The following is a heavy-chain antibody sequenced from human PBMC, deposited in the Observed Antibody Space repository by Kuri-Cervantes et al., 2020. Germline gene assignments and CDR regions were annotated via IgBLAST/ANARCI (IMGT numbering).Heavy chain of an antibody. D-gene: IGHD6-13*01. V-gene: IGHV3-30-3*01. CDR1: GFTFSSYA. CDR2: ISYDGSNK. J-gene: IGHJ1*01. CDR3: ARDDSSSWSGYFQH. Sequence: GESLKISCAASGFTFSSYAMHWVRQAPGKGLEWVAVISYDGSNKYYADSVKGRFTISRDNAKNSLYLQMNSLGAEDTAVYYCARDDSSSWSGYFQHWGQGTLVTVSS.